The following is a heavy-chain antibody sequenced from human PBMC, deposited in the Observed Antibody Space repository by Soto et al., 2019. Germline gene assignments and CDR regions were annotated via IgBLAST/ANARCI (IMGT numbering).Heavy chain of an antibody. D-gene: IGHD3-16*01. J-gene: IGHJ6*02. V-gene: IGHV4-31*03. Sequence: QVQLQESGPGLVKPSQTLSLTCTVSGGSISSGGYYWSWIRQHPGKGLEWIGYIYYSGSTYYNPSIKSRVTISVDTSNNQFSLNLSSVTAADTAVYYCERHPTLSYGMDVWGQGTTVTVSS. CDR3: ERHPTLSYGMDV. CDR2: IYYSGST. CDR1: GGSISSGGYY.